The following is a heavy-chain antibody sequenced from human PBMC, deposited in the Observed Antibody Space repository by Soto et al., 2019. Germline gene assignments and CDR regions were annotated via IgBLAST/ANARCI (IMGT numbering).Heavy chain of an antibody. CDR2: IYYSGST. CDR1: GGSISSYH. D-gene: IGHD6-6*01. CDR3: ARDHKYSSSEWFDP. V-gene: IGHV4-59*01. J-gene: IGHJ5*02. Sequence: SETLSLTCTVSGGSISSYHWSWIRHPPGKGLEWIGYIYYSGSTNYNPSLKSRVTISVDTSKNQFSLKLSSVTAADTAVYYCARDHKYSSSEWFDPWGRGTLVTVSS.